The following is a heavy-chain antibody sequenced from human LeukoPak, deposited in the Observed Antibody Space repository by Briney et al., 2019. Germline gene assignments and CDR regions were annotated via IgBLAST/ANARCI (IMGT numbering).Heavy chain of an antibody. CDR1: GYTFTSYD. D-gene: IGHD5-18*01. V-gene: IGHV1-8*01. J-gene: IGHJ4*02. Sequence: ASVKVSCTASGYTFTSYDINWVRHAPGQGLEWMGWMNPNSGNTGYAQKFQGRVTMTRDTSISTAYMELSSLRSEDTAVYYCARGLAYNSGSSAFDYWGQGTLVTVSS. CDR3: ARGLAYNSGSSAFDY. CDR2: MNPNSGNT.